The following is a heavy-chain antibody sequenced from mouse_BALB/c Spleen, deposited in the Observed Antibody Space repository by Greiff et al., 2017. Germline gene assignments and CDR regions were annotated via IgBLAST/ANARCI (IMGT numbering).Heavy chain of an antibody. J-gene: IGHJ4*01. CDR3: ARRPMDY. CDR2: ISSGGGNT. V-gene: IGHV5-9*03. CDR1: GFTFSSYN. Sequence: EVQGVESGGGLVKPGGSLKLSCAASGFTFSSYNMSWVRQTPEKRLEWVATISSGGGNTYYPDSVKGRFTISRDNAKNNLYLQMSSLRSEDTALYYCARRPMDYWGQGTSVTVSS.